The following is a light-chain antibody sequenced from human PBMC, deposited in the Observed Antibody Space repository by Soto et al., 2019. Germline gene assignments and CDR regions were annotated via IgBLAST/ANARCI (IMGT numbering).Light chain of an antibody. J-gene: IGKJ5*01. CDR3: QQNSSLPIT. CDR2: SAS. V-gene: IGKV3-20*01. CDR1: QSLSGGY. Sequence: IVVTQSPGTLSLSTGERATLSCRASQSLSGGYLAWFQQNPGQAPRLLIHSASSRATCIPNRFSGSGSGTDFTLTISRLEPEDFVVYYFQQNSSLPITLGQGTRLEIK.